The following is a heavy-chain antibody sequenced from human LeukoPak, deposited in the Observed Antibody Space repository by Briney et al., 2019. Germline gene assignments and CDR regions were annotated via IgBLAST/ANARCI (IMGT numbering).Heavy chain of an antibody. CDR3: ARIGYSSSSLDY. D-gene: IGHD6-6*01. V-gene: IGHV3-7*03. CDR1: GFTFSNYW. CDR2: INQDGNAK. J-gene: IGHJ4*02. Sequence: GGSLRLSCAASGFTFSNYWMTWVRQAPGKGLGWVANINQDGNAKYYMDSVKGRFTISRDNAKNSVFLQVNSLTAEDTALYYCARIGYSSSSLDYWGQGTLVTVSS.